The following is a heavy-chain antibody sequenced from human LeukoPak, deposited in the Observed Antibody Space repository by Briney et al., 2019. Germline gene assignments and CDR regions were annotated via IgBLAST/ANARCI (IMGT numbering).Heavy chain of an antibody. CDR1: GFTFISYG. CDR3: ARELPREVTLDY. J-gene: IGHJ4*01. Sequence: GGSLRLSCAASGFTFISYGMQWVRQAPGNGLVWVSRINNGGSDMSYADSVKGRFTISRDNAKNTLYLQMKSLRAEDTAVYYCARELPREVTLDYWGQGTPVTVSS. V-gene: IGHV3-74*01. D-gene: IGHD2-21*02. CDR2: INNGGSDM.